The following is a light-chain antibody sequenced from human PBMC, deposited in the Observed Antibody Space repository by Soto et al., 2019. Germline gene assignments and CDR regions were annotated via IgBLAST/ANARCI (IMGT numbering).Light chain of an antibody. CDR2: EDS. V-gene: IGLV2-14*01. Sequence: QSALTQPASVSGSPGQTITISCTGTSTDIGDYNDVSWYQQLPGKAPKLLIYEDSNRPSGVSDRFSGSKSGNTASLTISGLQAEDEADYYCSSYKSNIPLVFGAGTKLTVL. CDR1: STDIGDYND. J-gene: IGLJ2*01. CDR3: SSYKSNIPLV.